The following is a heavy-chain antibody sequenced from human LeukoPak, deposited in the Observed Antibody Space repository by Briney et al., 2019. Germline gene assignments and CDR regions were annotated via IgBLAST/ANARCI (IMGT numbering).Heavy chain of an antibody. CDR2: VNTDGDST. CDR3: ATVKYYDFWSGPTYYFDY. D-gene: IGHD3-3*01. Sequence: PGGSLRLSCAASGFTFNQSWMHWVRQAPGKGLVWVSRVNTDGDSTTYADFVKGRFTISRDNAKNTVFLQMNSLRAEDTAVYYCATVKYYDFWSGPTYYFDYWGQGTLVTVSS. J-gene: IGHJ4*02. V-gene: IGHV3-74*01. CDR1: GFTFNQSW.